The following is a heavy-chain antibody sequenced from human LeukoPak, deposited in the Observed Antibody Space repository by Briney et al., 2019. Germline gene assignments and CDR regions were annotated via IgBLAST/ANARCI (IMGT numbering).Heavy chain of an antibody. CDR2: IYPGDSDT. CDR1: GYSFTSYW. CDR3: ARENSGSFYSAGIDY. V-gene: IGHV5-51*01. J-gene: IGHJ4*02. D-gene: IGHD1-26*01. Sequence: GESLKISCKGSGYSFTSYWIGWVRQMPGKGLEWMGNIYPGDSDTRYSPSFRGQVTISADKSISTAYLQWTSLKASDTAMYYCARENSGSFYSAGIDYWGQGTLVTVSS.